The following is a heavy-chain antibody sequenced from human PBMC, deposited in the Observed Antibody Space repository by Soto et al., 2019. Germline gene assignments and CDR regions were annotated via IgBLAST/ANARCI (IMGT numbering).Heavy chain of an antibody. V-gene: IGHV4-59*08. CDR1: GGSISSYY. CDR3: ARHREEQQLVKRHNWFDP. CDR2: IYYSGST. J-gene: IGHJ5*02. Sequence: SETLSLTCTVSGGSISSYYWSWIRQPPGKGLEWIGYIYYSGSTNYNPSLKSRVTISVDTSKNHFSLKLSSVTAADTAVYYCARHREEQQLVKRHNWFDPWGQGTLVTVSS. D-gene: IGHD6-13*01.